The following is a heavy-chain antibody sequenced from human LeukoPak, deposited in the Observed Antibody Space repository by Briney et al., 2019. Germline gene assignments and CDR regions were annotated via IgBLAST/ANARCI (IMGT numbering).Heavy chain of an antibody. CDR1: GFTFSSYV. D-gene: IGHD2-15*01. CDR2: INNNGGTT. CDR3: VKAQGYCGSGTCYFDY. V-gene: IGHV3-64D*08. J-gene: IGHJ4*02. Sequence: GGSLRLSCSASGFTFSSYVMYWVRQAPGKALEYVSVINNNGGTTSYADSVKGRFTISRDNSKNTLSLQMSSLRVEDTAVYYCVKAQGYCGSGTCYFDYWGRGTLVTVSS.